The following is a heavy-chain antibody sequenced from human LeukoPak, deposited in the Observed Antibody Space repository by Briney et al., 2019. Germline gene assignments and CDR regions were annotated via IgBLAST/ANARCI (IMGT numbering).Heavy chain of an antibody. Sequence: GGSLRLSCAASGFTFSSYAISWVRQAPGKGLEWVSGIGATGVSTFYGDSVKGRFTMSRDNSKNTLYLRMDSLRAEDTAVYYCAKDQGGYSAYGHLDYWGQGTLVTVSS. CDR2: IGATGVST. CDR3: AKDQGGYSAYGHLDY. D-gene: IGHD5-12*01. CDR1: GFTFSSYA. J-gene: IGHJ4*02. V-gene: IGHV3-23*01.